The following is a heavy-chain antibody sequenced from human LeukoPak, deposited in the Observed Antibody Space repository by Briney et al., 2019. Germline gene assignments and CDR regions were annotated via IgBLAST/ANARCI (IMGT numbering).Heavy chain of an antibody. Sequence: PGGSLRLSCAASGVTVSSNHMSWVRQAPGKGLEWVSVMQSGGATYYADSVKGRFTISRDSSENTLFLQMNSLRAEDTALYYCAKGSSGYFVDLWGQGTLVTVSS. CDR1: GVTVSSNH. CDR2: MQSGGAT. D-gene: IGHD3-22*01. V-gene: IGHV3-53*01. CDR3: AKGSSGYFVDL. J-gene: IGHJ5*02.